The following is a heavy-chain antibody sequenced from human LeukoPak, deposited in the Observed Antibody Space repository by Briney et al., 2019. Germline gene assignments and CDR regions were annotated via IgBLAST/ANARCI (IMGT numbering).Heavy chain of an antibody. V-gene: IGHV3-23*01. CDR1: KFTFSSYA. CDR2: ISGSGGST. Sequence: PGGSLRLSCAASKFTFSSYAVSWVRQAPGKGLEWVSAISGSGGSTYYADSAKGRFTISRDNSKNTLYLQMNSLRAEDTAVYYCAKEFYYGSGSYYPTFDYWGQGTLVTVSS. CDR3: AKEFYYGSGSYYPTFDY. J-gene: IGHJ4*02. D-gene: IGHD3-10*01.